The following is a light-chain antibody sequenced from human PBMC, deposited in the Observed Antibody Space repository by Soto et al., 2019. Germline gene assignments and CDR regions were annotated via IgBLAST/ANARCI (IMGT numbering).Light chain of an antibody. CDR2: GNN. CDR3: QSFDSSLTVV. CDR1: SSNIGAGYD. Sequence: QSVLTQPPSVSGAPGQRVTISCTGSSSNIGAGYDVHWYQHLPGTAPKLLIYGNNNRPSGVPDRFSGSKSGTSASLAITGLQAEDETHYYCQSFDSSLTVVFGRGTKVTVL. V-gene: IGLV1-40*01. J-gene: IGLJ2*01.